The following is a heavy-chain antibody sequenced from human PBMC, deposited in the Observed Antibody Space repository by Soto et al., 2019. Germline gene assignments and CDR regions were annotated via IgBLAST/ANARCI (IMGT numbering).Heavy chain of an antibody. V-gene: IGHV3-23*01. D-gene: IGHD6-19*01. J-gene: IGHJ4*02. CDR3: AKDRLRGYSSGWYRTEFDY. Sequence: GGSLRLSCAASGFTFSSYAMSWVRQAPGKGLEWVSAISGSGGSTYYADSVKGRFTISRDNSKNTLYLQMNSLRAEDTAVYYCAKDRLRGYSSGWYRTEFDYWGQGTLVTVSS. CDR2: ISGSGGST. CDR1: GFTFSSYA.